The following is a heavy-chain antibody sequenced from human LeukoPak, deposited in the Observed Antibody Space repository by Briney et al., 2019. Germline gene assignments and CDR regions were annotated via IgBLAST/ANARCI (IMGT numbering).Heavy chain of an antibody. CDR2: IIPIFGTA. CDR3: ARVYFPGWSGPTGYFDH. V-gene: IGHV1-69*13. Sequence: SVKVSCKASGGTFSSYAISWVRQAPGQGLEWMGGIIPIFGTANYAQKFQGRVTITADESTSTAYMELSSLRSEDTAVYYCARVYFPGWSGPTGYFDHWGQGTLVTVSS. J-gene: IGHJ4*02. D-gene: IGHD3-3*01. CDR1: GGTFSSYA.